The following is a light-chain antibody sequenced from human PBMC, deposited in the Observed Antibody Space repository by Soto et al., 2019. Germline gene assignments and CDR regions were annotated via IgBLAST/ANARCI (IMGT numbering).Light chain of an antibody. CDR1: SSDVGGYNY. J-gene: IGLJ2*01. V-gene: IGLV2-14*01. CDR2: DVS. Sequence: QSALTQPASVSGSPGQSITISCTGTSSDVGGYNYVSWYQQHPGKAPKLMIYDVSNRPSGVSNRVSGSKSGNTASLTISGLQAEDEADYYCSSYTSSSTYVIFGGGTKLTVI. CDR3: SSYTSSSTYVI.